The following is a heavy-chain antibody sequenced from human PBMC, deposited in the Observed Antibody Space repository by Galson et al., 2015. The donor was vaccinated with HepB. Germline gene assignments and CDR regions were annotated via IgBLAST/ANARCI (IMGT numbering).Heavy chain of an antibody. J-gene: IGHJ5*01. CDR3: ARVDDAWASGDWFDP. Sequence: ETLSLTCTVSGSPITNYYWSWIRQPAGKGLEWIGRIYSSGSTNYNPSLKSRVTMSVDTSKNQFSLNLSSMTAADTAVYYCARVDDAWASGDWFDPWGQGTLVTVSS. V-gene: IGHV4-4*07. CDR2: IYSSGST. D-gene: IGHD3-16*01. CDR1: GSPITNYY.